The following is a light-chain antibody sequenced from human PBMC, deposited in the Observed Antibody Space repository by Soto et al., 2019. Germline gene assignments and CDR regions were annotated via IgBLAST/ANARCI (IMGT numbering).Light chain of an antibody. CDR3: QQYEAYPLT. CDR2: KAS. V-gene: IGKV1-5*03. J-gene: IGKJ4*01. CDR1: QSISSW. Sequence: DIQLTQSPSTLSASMGDRVTITCRASQSISSWLAWYQQKPGKAPKLLVYKASSLESGVPSRFSGSGSGTEFTLTISTLQPDDFATYYCQQYEAYPLTFGGGTKVEI.